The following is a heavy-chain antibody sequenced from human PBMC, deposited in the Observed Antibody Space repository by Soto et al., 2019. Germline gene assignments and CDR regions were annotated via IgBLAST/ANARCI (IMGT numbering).Heavy chain of an antibody. Sequence: SDTMSLSCAVSGCSICSGGYSWSWIRQPPGKGLEWIGYIYYSGSTNYNPSLKSRVTISVDTSKSQFSLKLSSVTAADTAVYYCAKDSGYNYGYFRWFDPWGQGTLVTVS. CDR2: IYYSGST. CDR3: AKDSGYNYGYFRWFDP. J-gene: IGHJ5*02. V-gene: IGHV4-61*08. CDR1: GCSICSGGYS. D-gene: IGHD5-18*01.